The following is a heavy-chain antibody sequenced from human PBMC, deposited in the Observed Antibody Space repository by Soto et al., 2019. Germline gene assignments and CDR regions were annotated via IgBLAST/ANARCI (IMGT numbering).Heavy chain of an antibody. Sequence: ASVKVSCKASGYTFTSFGISWVRQAPGQGLEWMGWISAYNGNTIYAQKLQGRVTMTTDTSTSTAYMVLRSLRSDDTAVYYCARDRWPPSWFDPWGQGTPVTVSS. CDR3: ARDRWPPSWFDP. V-gene: IGHV1-18*01. J-gene: IGHJ5*02. CDR1: GYTFTSFG. D-gene: IGHD2-15*01. CDR2: ISAYNGNT.